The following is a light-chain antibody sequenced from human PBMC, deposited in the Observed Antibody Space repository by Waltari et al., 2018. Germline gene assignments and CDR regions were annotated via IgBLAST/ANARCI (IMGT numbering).Light chain of an antibody. CDR1: LYKSKKKSF. CDR3: LQYYRTTGM. CDR2: WAS. J-gene: IGKJ1*01. Sequence: LYKSKKKSFLAEYNQKTGQPAKLLIDWASARYAGVPERFSGRGSVTDFIRTNRSLQAEDVGIYYCLQYYRTTGMCGQGTRVEIK. V-gene: IGKV4-1*01.